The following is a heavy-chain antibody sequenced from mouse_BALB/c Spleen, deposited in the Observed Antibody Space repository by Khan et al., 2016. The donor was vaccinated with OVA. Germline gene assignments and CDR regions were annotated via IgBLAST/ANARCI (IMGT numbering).Heavy chain of an antibody. Sequence: EVQLQQSGAELVKPGASVRLSCTASGFNIIDTYIHWVKERPEQGPEWIGRTDPANGDTKYDPKFQGKATITADTSSNTAYLHLSSLTSEDTAVYYCATLYGCPFAYWGQGTLVTVSA. V-gene: IGHV14-3*02. CDR1: GFNIIDTY. CDR2: TDPANGDT. D-gene: IGHD2-2*01. CDR3: ATLYGCPFAY. J-gene: IGHJ3*01.